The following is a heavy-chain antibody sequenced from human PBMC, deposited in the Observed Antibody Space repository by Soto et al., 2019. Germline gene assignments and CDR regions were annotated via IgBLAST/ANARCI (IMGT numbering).Heavy chain of an antibody. Sequence: GGSLRLSCTVTGFTFVDYAMGWLRQAPGKGLEWVGLIRSKAYREAIEYAASVKGRFTISKDESKSIAYLEMNSLESEDTALYYCTRGGIVATVGYAFDIWGQGTMVTVSS. D-gene: IGHD5-12*01. V-gene: IGHV3-49*03. CDR3: TRGGIVATVGYAFDI. J-gene: IGHJ3*02. CDR2: IRSKAYREAI. CDR1: GFTFVDYA.